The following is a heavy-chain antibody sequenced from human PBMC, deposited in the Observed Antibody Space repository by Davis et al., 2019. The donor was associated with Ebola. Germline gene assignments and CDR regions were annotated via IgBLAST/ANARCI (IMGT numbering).Heavy chain of an antibody. CDR2: ISGSGGTT. CDR1: ELTFSSYA. V-gene: IGHV3-23*01. D-gene: IGHD3-3*01. J-gene: IGHJ6*04. Sequence: GGSLRLSCAASELTFSSYAMTWVRRAPGKGLEWVSAISGSGGTTYYAGSVKGRFTVSRDNSKKTMYLQMNSLRAEDTAVYYCARSGLSFGVVKYHYGMDVWGKGTTVTVSS. CDR3: ARSGLSFGVVKYHYGMDV.